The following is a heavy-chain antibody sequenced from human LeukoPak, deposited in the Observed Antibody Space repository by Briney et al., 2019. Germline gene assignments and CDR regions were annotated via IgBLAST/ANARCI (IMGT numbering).Heavy chain of an antibody. D-gene: IGHD3-16*01. CDR1: GFTFSSYA. CDR2: ISGRGGST. J-gene: IGHJ4*02. CDR3: AKERRSRIMITFGGVYFDY. Sequence: GGSLRLSCAVSGFTFSSYAMSWVRQAPGKGLEWVSSISGRGGSTYYADSVMGRFTISRDNSKNTLFLQMNSLRGEDTAVYYCAKERRSRIMITFGGVYFDYWGQGTLVTVSS. V-gene: IGHV3-23*01.